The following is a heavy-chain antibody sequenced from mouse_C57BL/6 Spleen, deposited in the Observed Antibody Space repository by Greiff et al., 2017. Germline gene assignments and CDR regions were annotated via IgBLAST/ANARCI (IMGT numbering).Heavy chain of an antibody. Sequence: QVQLQQSGPELVKPGASVKISCKASGYAFSSSWMNWVKQRPGKGLEWIGRIYPGDGDTNYNGKFKGKATLTADKASSTAYMQLSSLTSEDSAVYVCARGGSPSMDYWGQGTSVTVSS. J-gene: IGHJ4*01. CDR1: GYAFSSSW. D-gene: IGHD1-1*02. CDR3: ARGGSPSMDY. CDR2: IYPGDGDT. V-gene: IGHV1-82*01.